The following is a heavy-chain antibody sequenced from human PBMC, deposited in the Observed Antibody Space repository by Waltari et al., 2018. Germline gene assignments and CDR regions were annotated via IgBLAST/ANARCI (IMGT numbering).Heavy chain of an antibody. CDR2: IYHSGST. D-gene: IGHD3-9*01. CDR3: ARGSSLVYDILTGYSDAFDI. Sequence: QVQLQESGPGLVKPSETLSLTCSVSGYSITSGSYWGWIRQPPRKGLEWIGSIYHSGSTYYNPSLHSRLTITVDSSENQFSLKLSSVTAADTAVYFCARGSSLVYDILTGYSDAFDIWGQGTMVTVS. V-gene: IGHV4-38-2*02. CDR1: GYSITSGSY. J-gene: IGHJ3*02.